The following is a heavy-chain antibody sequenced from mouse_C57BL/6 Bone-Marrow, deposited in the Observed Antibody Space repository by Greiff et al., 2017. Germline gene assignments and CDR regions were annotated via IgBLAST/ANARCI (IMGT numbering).Heavy chain of an antibody. CDR1: GYAFSSSW. CDR2: IYPGDGDT. Sequence: QVQLQQSGPELVKPGASVKISCKASGYAFSSSWMNWVKQRPGKGLGWIGRIYPGDGDTNYNGKFKGKATLTADKSSSTAYMQLSSLTSEDSAVYFCARDPYYSIYFDYWGQGTTLTVSS. CDR3: ARDPYYSIYFDY. V-gene: IGHV1-82*01. J-gene: IGHJ2*01. D-gene: IGHD2-5*01.